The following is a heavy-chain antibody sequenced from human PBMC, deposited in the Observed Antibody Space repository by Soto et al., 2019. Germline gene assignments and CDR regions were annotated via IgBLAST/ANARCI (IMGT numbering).Heavy chain of an antibody. CDR1: GFTFSSYG. J-gene: IGHJ4*02. CDR2: ISYDGSNK. V-gene: IGHV3-30*03. Sequence: PGGSLRLSCAASGFTFSSYGMHWVRQAPGKGLEWVAVISYDGSNKYYADSVKGRFTISRDSSKNTLYLQMNSLRAEDTAVYYCAAQWPPYYFDYWGQGTLVTVSS. CDR3: AAQWPPYYFDY. D-gene: IGHD6-19*01.